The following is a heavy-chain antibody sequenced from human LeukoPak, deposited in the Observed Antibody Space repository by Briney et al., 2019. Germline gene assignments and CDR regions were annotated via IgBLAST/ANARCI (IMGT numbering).Heavy chain of an antibody. J-gene: IGHJ4*02. CDR3: ARGGVFDNFWSGAADS. V-gene: IGHV3-30-3*01. D-gene: IGHD3-3*01. Sequence: PGGSLRLSCAASGFTFSSYAMHWVRQAPGKGLEWVAVISYDGSNKYYADSVKGRFTISRDNSKNTLYVQMNSLRAEDTAVYYCARGGVFDNFWSGAADSWGQGTLVTVSS. CDR2: ISYDGSNK. CDR1: GFTFSSYA.